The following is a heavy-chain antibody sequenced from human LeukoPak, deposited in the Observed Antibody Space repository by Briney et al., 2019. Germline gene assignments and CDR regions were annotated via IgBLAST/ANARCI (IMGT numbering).Heavy chain of an antibody. CDR3: ATDPGEWEPI. CDR1: GLTFINAW. V-gene: IGHV3-15*01. D-gene: IGHD1-26*01. Sequence: GGSLRLSCATSGLTFINAWMSWFRQAPGKGLEWVGRIKSKTDGGTSDYAAPVQGRFTISRDDSKNPLYLQMNSLKIEDTAVYYCATDPGEWEPIWGQGTMVTVSS. J-gene: IGHJ3*02. CDR2: IKSKTDGGTS.